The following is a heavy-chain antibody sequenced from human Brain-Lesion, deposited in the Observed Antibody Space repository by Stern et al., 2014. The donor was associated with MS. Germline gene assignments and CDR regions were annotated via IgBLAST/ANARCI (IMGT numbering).Heavy chain of an antibody. J-gene: IGHJ5*02. D-gene: IGHD2-15*01. CDR2: LYYSGNT. V-gene: IGHV4-39*01. Sequence: QVQLQESGPGLVKPSATLSLTCTVAGGSVSSTSYAWAWIRQPPGKGLEWIGTLYYSGNTYYSPSLKSLITISLDTSKNQFSLEWGSVTAADTAVYYCAGEEDIRYCSGGSCTGNWFDPWGQGTLVTVSS. CDR1: GGSVSSTSYA. CDR3: AGEEDIRYCSGGSCTGNWFDP.